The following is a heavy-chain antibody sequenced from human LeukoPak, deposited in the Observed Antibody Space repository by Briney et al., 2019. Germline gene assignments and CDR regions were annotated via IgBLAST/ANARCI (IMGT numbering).Heavy chain of an antibody. CDR2: ISYDGSNK. CDR1: GFTFSSYG. V-gene: IGHV3-30*03. J-gene: IGHJ4*02. D-gene: IGHD3-22*01. CDR3: ARAGTYYYDSSGYYCC. Sequence: PGRSLRLSCAASGFTFSSYGMHWVRQAPGKGLEWVAVISYDGSNKYYADSVKGRFTISRDNSKNTLYLQMNSLRAEDTAVYYCARAGTYYYDSSGYYCCWGQGTLVTVSS.